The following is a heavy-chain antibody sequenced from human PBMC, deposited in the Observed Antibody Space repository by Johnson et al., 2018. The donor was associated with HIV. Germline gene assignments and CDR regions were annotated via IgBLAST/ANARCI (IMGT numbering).Heavy chain of an antibody. CDR2: ISGSDTNT. V-gene: IGHV3-23*04. CDR1: GFTVSSNY. CDR3: ARDKYYLTAITGSAFDI. J-gene: IGHJ3*02. Sequence: VQLVESGGGLVQPGRSLRLSCAASGFTVSSNYMSWVRQAPGKGLEWVSAISGSDTNTYYADSVKGRFTISRDNSKNTLYLQMCSLRAEDTAVYYCARDKYYLTAITGSAFDIWGQGTMVTVSS. D-gene: IGHD2/OR15-2a*01.